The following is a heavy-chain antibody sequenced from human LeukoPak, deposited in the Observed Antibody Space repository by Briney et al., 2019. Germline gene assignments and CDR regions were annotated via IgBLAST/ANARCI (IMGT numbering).Heavy chain of an antibody. V-gene: IGHV4-34*01. CDR3: ARGRRLIVVGHYYYYMDV. Sequence: SQTLSLTCAVYGGSFSGYYWGWICQPPGGGLEWSGEINHSGSTNNKPPLTRRVTISVDTSTKKFSLKLSSVTAADTAVYYGARGRRLIVVGHYYYYMDVWGKGTTVTVSS. CDR1: GGSFSGYY. D-gene: IGHD3-22*01. CDR2: INHSGST. J-gene: IGHJ6*03.